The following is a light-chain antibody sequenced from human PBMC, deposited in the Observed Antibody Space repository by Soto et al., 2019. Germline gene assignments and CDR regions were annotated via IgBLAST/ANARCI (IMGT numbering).Light chain of an antibody. Sequence: DIQMTQSPSSLSASVGDRVTITCRASQGVANSLAWYQQRPGQIPKLLIYDASTLQSGVPSRFSGSGSGTDFTLTISSLQPEDVATYYCQKYDSVPFTFGGGTKVEIK. CDR3: QKYDSVPFT. CDR2: DAS. J-gene: IGKJ4*01. V-gene: IGKV1-27*01. CDR1: QGVANS.